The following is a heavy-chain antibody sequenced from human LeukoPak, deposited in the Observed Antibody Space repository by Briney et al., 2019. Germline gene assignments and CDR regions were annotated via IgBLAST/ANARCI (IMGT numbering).Heavy chain of an antibody. CDR3: ARDSLGQQLVLFDY. V-gene: IGHV1-69*04. CDR1: GGTFSSYA. D-gene: IGHD6-6*01. Sequence: SVKVSCKASGGTFSSYAISWVRQAPGQGLEWVGRIIPILGIANYAQKFQGRVTITADKSTSTAYMELSSLRSEDTAVYYCARDSLGQQLVLFDYWGQGTLVTASS. J-gene: IGHJ4*02. CDR2: IIPILGIA.